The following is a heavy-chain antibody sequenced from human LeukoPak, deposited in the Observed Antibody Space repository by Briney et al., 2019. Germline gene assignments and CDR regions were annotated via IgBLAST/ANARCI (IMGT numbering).Heavy chain of an antibody. J-gene: IGHJ4*02. CDR2: ISGSGGST. Sequence: GGSLRLSCAASGFSFSSHAMSWVRQAPGKGLEWVSGISGSGGSTYYADSVKGRFTISRDNSKNTLYLQMNGLRAEDTALYYCAKGGWCGELFLFDYWGQGTLVTVSS. CDR3: AKGGWCGELFLFDY. V-gene: IGHV3-23*01. D-gene: IGHD3-10*01. CDR1: GFSFSSHA.